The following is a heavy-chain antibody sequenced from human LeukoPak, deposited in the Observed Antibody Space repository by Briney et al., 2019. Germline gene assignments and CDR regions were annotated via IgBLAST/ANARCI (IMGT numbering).Heavy chain of an antibody. CDR2: ISSSSSTI. CDR3: ARDLKRFVRYYGMDV. V-gene: IGHV3-48*01. J-gene: IGHJ6*02. Sequence: GGSLRLSCAASGFTFDDYAMHWVRQAPGKGLEWVSYISSSSSTIYYADSVKGRFTISRDNAKNSLYLQMNSLRAEDTAVYYCARDLKRFVRYYGMDVWGQGTTVTVSS. CDR1: GFTFDDYA.